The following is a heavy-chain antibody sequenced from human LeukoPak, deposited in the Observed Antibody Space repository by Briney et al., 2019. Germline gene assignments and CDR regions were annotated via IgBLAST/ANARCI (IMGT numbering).Heavy chain of an antibody. CDR2: ISAYNGNT. D-gene: IGHD3-3*02. CDR3: ARFTPRISREKFDY. Sequence: ASVKVSCKASGYSFNNYDINWVRQAPGQGLEWMGWISAYNGNTYYAQKFQGRLTMTADTSTSTAYMEVGSLRSDDTAVYYCARFTPRISREKFDYWGQGTLVTVSS. J-gene: IGHJ4*02. CDR1: GYSFNNYD. V-gene: IGHV1-18*01.